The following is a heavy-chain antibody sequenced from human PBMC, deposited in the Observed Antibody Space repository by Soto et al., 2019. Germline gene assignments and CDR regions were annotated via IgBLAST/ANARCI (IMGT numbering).Heavy chain of an antibody. CDR2: INHSGST. CDR1: GGSFSGYY. V-gene: IGHV4-34*01. Sequence: SETLSLTCAVYGGSFSGYYWSWIRQPPGKGLEWIGEINHSGSTNYNPSLKSRVTISVDTSKNQFSLKLSSVTAADTAVYYCARWVAVAGTGRWFDPWGQGTLVTVSS. D-gene: IGHD6-19*01. J-gene: IGHJ5*02. CDR3: ARWVAVAGTGRWFDP.